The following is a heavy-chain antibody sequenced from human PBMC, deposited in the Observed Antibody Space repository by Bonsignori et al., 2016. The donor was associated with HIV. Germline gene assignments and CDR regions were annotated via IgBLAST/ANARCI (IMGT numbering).Heavy chain of an antibody. D-gene: IGHD3-9*01. CDR3: ARNDLLGGVYYFDF. V-gene: IGHV3-7*01. Sequence: WIRQPPGKGLEWVANIKEDGSEKYYVDSVKGRFTISRDNAKNSLYLQMNSLRAEDTAVYYCARNDLLGGVYYFDFWGQGTLVTVSS. CDR2: IKEDGSEK. J-gene: IGHJ4*02.